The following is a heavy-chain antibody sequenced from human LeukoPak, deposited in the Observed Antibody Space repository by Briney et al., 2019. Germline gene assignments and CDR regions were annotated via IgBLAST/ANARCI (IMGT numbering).Heavy chain of an antibody. CDR1: GFTFSDYY. V-gene: IGHV3-11*01. J-gene: IGHJ5*02. CDR2: ISSSGSTI. D-gene: IGHD6-13*01. CDR3: ARDSSSWYPNWFDP. Sequence: GGSLRLSCAASGFTFSDYYMSWIRQAPGKRLEWVSYISSSGSTIYYADSVKGRFTISRDNAKNSLYLQMNSLRAEDTAVYYCARDSSSWYPNWFDPWGQGTLVTVSS.